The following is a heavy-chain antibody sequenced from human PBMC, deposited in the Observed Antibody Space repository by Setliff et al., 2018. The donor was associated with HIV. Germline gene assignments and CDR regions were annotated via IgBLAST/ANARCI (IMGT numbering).Heavy chain of an antibody. Sequence: ASVKVSCKPSGYSFTNHYMHWVRQAPGKGLEWMGRVDPEDDKTIYAEKFQGRVTMTTATSSDTAYLYLSSLRSEDTAVYYCVTWGVRYWGQGTLVTVSS. D-gene: IGHD3-16*01. CDR2: VDPEDDKT. CDR1: GYSFTNHY. J-gene: IGHJ4*02. V-gene: IGHV1-69-2*01. CDR3: VTWGVRY.